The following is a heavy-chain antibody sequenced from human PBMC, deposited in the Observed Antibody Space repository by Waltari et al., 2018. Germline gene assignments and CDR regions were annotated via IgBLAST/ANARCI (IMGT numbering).Heavy chain of an antibody. V-gene: IGHV4-4*07. CDR3: VKEQLVDIFWHFDV. Sequence: QVQLQESGPGLVKPWETLSLTCTVSGESLTHYYWSWIRQPAGKGLKWVGRMAGGGGINYNSSVNNRVSMSLDTSKNQVSLKMWSVSAADTAVYYCVKEQLVDIFWHFDVWGRGTLVTVPS. D-gene: IGHD2-2*03. CDR1: GESLTHYY. J-gene: IGHJ2*01. CDR2: MAGGGGI.